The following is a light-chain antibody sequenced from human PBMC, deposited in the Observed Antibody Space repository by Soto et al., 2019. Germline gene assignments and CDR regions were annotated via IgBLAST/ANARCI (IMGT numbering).Light chain of an antibody. V-gene: IGKV3-20*01. Sequence: EIVLTQSPGTLSLSPGERTTLSCRASQSVSSSFLAWYQQKPGQAPRLLIYGASSRATGIPDRFSGRGSGTDFTLTISRLEPEEFAVYFCQQYGSSPQTFGQGTKVDIK. CDR2: GAS. J-gene: IGKJ1*01. CDR3: QQYGSSPQT. CDR1: QSVSSSF.